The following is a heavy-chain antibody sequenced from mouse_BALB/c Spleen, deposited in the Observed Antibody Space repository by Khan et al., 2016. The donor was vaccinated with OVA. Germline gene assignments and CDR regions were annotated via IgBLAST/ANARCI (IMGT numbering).Heavy chain of an antibody. CDR1: GYTFTTYW. Sequence: QVQLQQSGAELAKPGASLKMSCKASGYTFTTYWIHWVKQRPGQGLEWFGYIDPSTAYTEYNQKFKDKATLTADKSSRTAYMQLTNLTSEDSAVYYCARRGLDGIFAYWGQGTLVTVST. CDR2: IDPSTAYT. CDR3: ARRGLDGIFAY. V-gene: IGHV1-7*01. J-gene: IGHJ3*01. D-gene: IGHD2-1*01.